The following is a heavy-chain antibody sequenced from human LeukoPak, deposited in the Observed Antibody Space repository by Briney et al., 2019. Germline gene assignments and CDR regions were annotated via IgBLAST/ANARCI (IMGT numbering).Heavy chain of an antibody. CDR3: TTFYHEYSPY. J-gene: IGHJ4*02. Sequence: GGSLRLSCAAAGFSFMNAWMIWVRQAPGKGLEWVGRIKSNADGGTPDYAAPARGRFTISRDDSKNTLYLQMNSLKTEDTAVYYCTTFYHEYSPYWGRGTLVTVSS. CDR1: GFSFMNAW. V-gene: IGHV3-15*01. D-gene: IGHD2/OR15-2a*01. CDR2: IKSNADGGTP.